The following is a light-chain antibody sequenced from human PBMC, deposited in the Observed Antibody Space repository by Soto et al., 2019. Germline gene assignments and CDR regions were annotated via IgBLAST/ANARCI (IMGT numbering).Light chain of an antibody. Sequence: DIQMTQSPSTLSASVGDRVTITFRASQSISTWLAWYQQKPGKARKLLIYKASSLESGVPSRFSGIGSGTEFTLTISSLQPDDFATYYCQQYNSYWTFGQGTKVDI. CDR2: KAS. J-gene: IGKJ1*01. CDR3: QQYNSYWT. V-gene: IGKV1-5*03. CDR1: QSISTW.